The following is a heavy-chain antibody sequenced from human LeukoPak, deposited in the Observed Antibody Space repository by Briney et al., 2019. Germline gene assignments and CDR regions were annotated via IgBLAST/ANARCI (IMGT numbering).Heavy chain of an antibody. Sequence: GGSLRLSCAASGFTFSSCVINWVRQAPGKGLEWVSAISGSGGKTYYADSVKGRFTISRDNAKNTLYLQMNSLRAEDTAVYYCARVPVVPAAIPVYYMDVWGKGTTVTVSS. CDR1: GFTFSSCV. CDR3: ARVPVVPAAIPVYYMDV. D-gene: IGHD2-2*02. J-gene: IGHJ6*03. CDR2: ISGSGGKT. V-gene: IGHV3-23*01.